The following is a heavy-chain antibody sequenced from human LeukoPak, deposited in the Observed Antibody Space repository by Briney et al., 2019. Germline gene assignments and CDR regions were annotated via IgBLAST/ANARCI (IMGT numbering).Heavy chain of an antibody. Sequence: SQTLSLTCAISGDSVSSNSAAWNWIRQSPSRGLEWLGRTYYRSKWYNDYAVSVKSRITINPDTSKNQFSLQLNSVTPEDTAVYYCARDGSSSWYPIEHYFDYWGQGTLVTVSS. CDR2: TYYRSKWYN. V-gene: IGHV6-1*01. CDR1: GDSVSSNSAA. D-gene: IGHD6-13*01. CDR3: ARDGSSSWYPIEHYFDY. J-gene: IGHJ4*02.